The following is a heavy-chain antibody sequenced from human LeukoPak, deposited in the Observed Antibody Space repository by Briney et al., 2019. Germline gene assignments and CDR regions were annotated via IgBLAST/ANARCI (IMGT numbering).Heavy chain of an antibody. CDR1: GFTFSSYA. D-gene: IGHD2-2*01. CDR2: IKQDGSAK. V-gene: IGHV3-7*01. Sequence: GGSLRLSCAASGFTFSSYAMHWVRQAPGKGLEWVANIKQDGSAKYYVDSVKGRFTISRDNAENSLYLQMNSLRAEDSAVYYCASVDCSSSSCYSLGFDYWGQGTQVTVSS. CDR3: ASVDCSSSSCYSLGFDY. J-gene: IGHJ4*02.